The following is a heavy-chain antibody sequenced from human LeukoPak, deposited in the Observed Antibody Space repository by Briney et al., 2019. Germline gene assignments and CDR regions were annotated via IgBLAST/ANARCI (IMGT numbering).Heavy chain of an antibody. Sequence: SETLSLTCAVYGGSFSGYYWSWIRQPPGKGLEWIGEINHSGSTNYNPSLKSRVTISVDTSENQFSLKLSSVTAADTAVYYCARPVGSGSYYYYYGMDVWGKGTTVTVSS. D-gene: IGHD3-10*01. J-gene: IGHJ6*04. CDR1: GGSFSGYY. CDR3: ARPVGSGSYYYYYGMDV. V-gene: IGHV4-34*01. CDR2: INHSGST.